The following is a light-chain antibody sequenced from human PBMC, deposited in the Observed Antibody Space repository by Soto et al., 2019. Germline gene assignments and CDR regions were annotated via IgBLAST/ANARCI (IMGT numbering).Light chain of an antibody. Sequence: EIVMTQSPATLSVSPGERATLSCRASQSVSSNLAWYQQNPGQAPRFLMYGASTRATGVPARFSGSGSGTEFTLTISSLQSEDFAVYYCQQYNTWPWTFGQGTKVEIK. J-gene: IGKJ1*01. CDR3: QQYNTWPWT. CDR1: QSVSSN. CDR2: GAS. V-gene: IGKV3-15*01.